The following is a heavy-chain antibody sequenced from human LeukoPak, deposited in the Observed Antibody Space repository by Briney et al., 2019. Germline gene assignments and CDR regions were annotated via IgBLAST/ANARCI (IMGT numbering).Heavy chain of an antibody. CDR3: AKGLAAAGFFDY. D-gene: IGHD6-13*01. J-gene: IGHJ4*02. CDR1: GFTFSSYG. CDR2: ISYDGSNK. V-gene: IGHV3-30*18. Sequence: PGRSLRLSCAASGFTFSSYGMHWVRQAPGKGLEWVAVISYDGSNKYYADSVKGRFTISRDNSKNTLYLQMNSPRAEDTAVYYCAKGLAAAGFFDYWGQGTLVTVSS.